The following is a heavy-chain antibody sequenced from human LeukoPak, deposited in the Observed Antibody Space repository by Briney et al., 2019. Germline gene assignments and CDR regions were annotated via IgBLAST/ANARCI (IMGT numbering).Heavy chain of an antibody. V-gene: IGHV4-59*08. D-gene: IGHD3-22*01. CDR2: TYYSGST. Sequence: SETLSLTCTVSGGSISSYYWSWIRQPPGKGLEWIGYTYYSGSTNYNPSLKSRVTISVDTSKNQFSLKLSSVTAADTAVYYCAKPLQILEYYYDSSGYYIAFDIWGQGTMVTVSS. J-gene: IGHJ3*02. CDR1: GGSISSYY. CDR3: AKPLQILEYYYDSSGYYIAFDI.